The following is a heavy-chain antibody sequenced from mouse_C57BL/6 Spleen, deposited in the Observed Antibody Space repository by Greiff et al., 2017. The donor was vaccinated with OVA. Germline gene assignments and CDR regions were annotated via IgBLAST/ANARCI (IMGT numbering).Heavy chain of an antibody. V-gene: IGHV1-82*01. D-gene: IGHD2-5*01. CDR3: ARYEGYSNPYYYAMDY. Sequence: QVQLQQSGPELVKPGASVKISCKASGYAFSSSWMNWVKQRPGKGLEWIGRIYPGDGDTNYNGKFKGKATLTADKSSSTAYMQLSSLTSEDSAVYFCARYEGYSNPYYYAMDYWGQGTSVTVSS. J-gene: IGHJ4*01. CDR1: GYAFSSSW. CDR2: IYPGDGDT.